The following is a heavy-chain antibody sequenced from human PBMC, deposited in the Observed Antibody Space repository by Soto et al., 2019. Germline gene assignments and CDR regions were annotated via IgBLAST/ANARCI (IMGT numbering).Heavy chain of an antibody. Sequence: GGSLRLSCASSGCSVSGKYMSLVRQAPGKGLEWVSIIYSGDSTYYADSVRGRFTISRDSSKNTLHLQMNSLRAEDTAVYYCASREWRYYDNGPDYWGQGTLVTVSS. D-gene: IGHD3-22*01. CDR3: ASREWRYYDNGPDY. CDR1: GCSVSGKY. V-gene: IGHV3-53*01. CDR2: IYSGDST. J-gene: IGHJ4*02.